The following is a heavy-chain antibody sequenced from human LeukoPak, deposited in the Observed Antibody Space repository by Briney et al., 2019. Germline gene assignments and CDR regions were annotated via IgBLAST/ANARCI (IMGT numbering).Heavy chain of an antibody. CDR2: IYHSGST. CDR1: GYSISSGYY. J-gene: IGHJ4*02. CDR3: ARGGGSYREIDY. Sequence: SETLSLTCTVSGYSISSGYYWGWIRQPPGKGLEWIGSIYHSGSTYYNPSLKSRVTISVDTSKNQFSLKLSSVTAADTAVYYCARGGGSYREIDYWGQGTLVTVSS. V-gene: IGHV4-38-2*02. D-gene: IGHD1-26*01.